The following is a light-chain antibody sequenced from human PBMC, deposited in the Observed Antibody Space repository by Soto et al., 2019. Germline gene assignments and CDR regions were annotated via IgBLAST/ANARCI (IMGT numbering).Light chain of an antibody. J-gene: IGLJ2*01. CDR1: SSDVGGYNY. CDR2: EVS. Sequence: QSALTQPASVSGSPGQSITISRTGTSSDVGGYNYVSWYQQHPGKAPKLMIYEVSNRPSGVSNRFSGSESGNTASLTISGLQAEDEADYYCSSYTSSATPVVFGGGTKLTVL. CDR3: SSYTSSATPVV. V-gene: IGLV2-14*01.